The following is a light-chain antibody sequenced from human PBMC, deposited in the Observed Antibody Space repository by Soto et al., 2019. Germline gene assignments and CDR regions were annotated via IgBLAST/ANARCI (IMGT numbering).Light chain of an antibody. Sequence: QSVLTQPASVSGSPGQSITISCTGTSSDVGGYNYDSWYQQHPGKAPKLTIYDVSNRPSGVSNRFSGSKSGNTASLTISGLQAEDEADYYCSSYTSSSTVLFGGGTKVTVL. CDR1: SSDVGGYNY. J-gene: IGLJ2*01. V-gene: IGLV2-14*01. CDR2: DVS. CDR3: SSYTSSSTVL.